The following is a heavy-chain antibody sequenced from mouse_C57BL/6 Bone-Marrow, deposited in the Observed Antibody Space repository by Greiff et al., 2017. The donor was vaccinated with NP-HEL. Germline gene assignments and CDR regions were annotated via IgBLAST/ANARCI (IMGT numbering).Heavy chain of an antibody. CDR2: FYPGSGSI. CDR1: GYTFTEYT. Sequence: VKLVESGAELVKPGASVKLSCKASGYTFTEYTIHWVKQRSGQGLEWIGWFYPGSGSIKYNEKFKDKATLTADKSSSTVYMELSRLTSEDYAVYFGARHAQTPWFAYWGQGTLVTVSA. V-gene: IGHV1-62-2*01. J-gene: IGHJ3*01. CDR3: ARHAQTPWFAY.